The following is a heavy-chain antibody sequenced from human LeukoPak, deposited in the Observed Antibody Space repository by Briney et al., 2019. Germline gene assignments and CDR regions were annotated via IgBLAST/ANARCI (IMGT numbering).Heavy chain of an antibody. CDR1: GYSFSGYA. V-gene: IGHV1-18*04. CDR3: ARPGTSYGDYGWYFDL. Sequence: ASVKVSCKASGYSFSGYAISWVRQAPGQGLEWMGRISAYSGDTKYAQNFQGRLTMTTDTSTSTAYMELRSLRSDDTAVYFCARPGTSYGDYGWYFDLWGRSTLVTVSS. CDR2: ISAYSGDT. D-gene: IGHD4-17*01. J-gene: IGHJ2*01.